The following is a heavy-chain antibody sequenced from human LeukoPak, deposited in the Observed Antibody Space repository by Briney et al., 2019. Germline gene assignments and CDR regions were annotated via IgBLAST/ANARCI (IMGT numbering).Heavy chain of an antibody. CDR2: IGNKARNYAT. V-gene: IGHV3-73*01. D-gene: IGHD1-1*01. CDR1: GFTFSSYE. CDR3: VGDYNSWTGLKY. J-gene: IGHJ4*02. Sequence: GGSLRLSCAASGFTFSSYEMNWVRQAPGKGLGWVGHIGNKARNYATEYAASLKGRFTISRDDSKDTAYLQVNSLKTEDTAVYYCVGDYNSWTGLKYWGQGTLVTVSS.